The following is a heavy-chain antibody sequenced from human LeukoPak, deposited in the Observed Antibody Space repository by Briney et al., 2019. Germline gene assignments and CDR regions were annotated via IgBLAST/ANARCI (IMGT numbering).Heavy chain of an antibody. CDR1: GFTFSIYA. V-gene: IGHV3-23*01. CDR2: ISARGDST. Sequence: GGSLRLSCAASGFTFSIYAMSWVRQAPGKGLEWVSVISARGDSTYYADSVKGRFTISRDNSKNTLYLQMNSLRAEDTALYSCAKAATGYYFDSWGQGTLVTVSS. J-gene: IGHJ4*02. D-gene: IGHD3-9*01. CDR3: AKAATGYYFDS.